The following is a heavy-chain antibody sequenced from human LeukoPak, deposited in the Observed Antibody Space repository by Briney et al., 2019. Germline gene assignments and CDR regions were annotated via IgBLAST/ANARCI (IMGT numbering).Heavy chain of an antibody. CDR3: ARPTHQPWGWFDP. CDR1: GYTFTGYY. Sequence: ASVKVSRKASGYTFTGYYMYWVRQAPGQGLEWMGWINPNSGATNYAQKFQGRVTMTRDTSISTAYMELSRLRSDDTAMYYCARPTHQPWGWFDPWGQGTLVTVSS. CDR2: INPNSGAT. D-gene: IGHD7-27*01. J-gene: IGHJ5*02. V-gene: IGHV1-2*02.